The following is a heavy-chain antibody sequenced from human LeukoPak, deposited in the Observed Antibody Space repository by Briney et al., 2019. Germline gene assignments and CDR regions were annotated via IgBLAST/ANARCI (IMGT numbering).Heavy chain of an antibody. CDR1: GFTFSGSA. CDR2: IRSKANSYAN. Sequence: GGSLRLSCAASGFTFSGSAMHRVRQASGKGLERVGRIRSKANSYANAYAASEKGRFTITRYESKNTAYLQMNSLKTEDTAVYYCTRRDYGGIGIDYWGQGTLVTVSS. J-gene: IGHJ4*02. V-gene: IGHV3-73*01. D-gene: IGHD4-23*01. CDR3: TRRDYGGIGIDY.